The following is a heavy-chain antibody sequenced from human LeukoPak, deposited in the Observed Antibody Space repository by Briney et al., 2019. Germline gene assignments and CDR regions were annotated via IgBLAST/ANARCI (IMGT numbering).Heavy chain of an antibody. V-gene: IGHV4-34*01. CDR3: ARVNYYDDSGYSDWNLDL. CDR1: GGSLGGYF. D-gene: IGHD3-22*01. Sequence: SETLSLTCTVYGGSLGGYFWTWIRQPPEKGLEWIGEINHLGSTNYSPSLKSRVTISVDVSKNQFSLNLNSVTAADTALYFCARVNYYDDSGYSDWNLDLWGRGSLVTVSS. J-gene: IGHJ2*01. CDR2: INHLGST.